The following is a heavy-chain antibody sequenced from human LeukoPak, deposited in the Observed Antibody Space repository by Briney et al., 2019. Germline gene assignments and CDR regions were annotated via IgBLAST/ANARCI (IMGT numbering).Heavy chain of an antibody. Sequence: ASVKVSCKASGYTFTSYDINWVRQATGQGLEWMGWMNPNSGNTGYARKFQGRVTMTRNTSISTAYMELSSLRSEDTAVYYCARSGWAGYYFDYWGQGTLVTVSS. D-gene: IGHD6-19*01. CDR1: GYTFTSYD. V-gene: IGHV1-8*01. CDR3: ARSGWAGYYFDY. J-gene: IGHJ4*02. CDR2: MNPNSGNT.